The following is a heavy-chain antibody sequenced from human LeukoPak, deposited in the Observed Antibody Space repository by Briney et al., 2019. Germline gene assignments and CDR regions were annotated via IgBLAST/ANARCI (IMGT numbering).Heavy chain of an antibody. CDR2: ISSNGGST. J-gene: IGHJ4*02. CDR1: GFTFSSYA. CDR3: ARGYAHYFDY. D-gene: IGHD2-2*01. V-gene: IGHV3-64*01. Sequence: PGGSLRLSCAASGFTFSSYAMHWVRQAPGKGLEYVSAISSNGGSTYYANSVKGRFTISRDNSKNTLYLQMGSLRAEDMAVYYCARGYAHYFDYWGQGTLVTVSS.